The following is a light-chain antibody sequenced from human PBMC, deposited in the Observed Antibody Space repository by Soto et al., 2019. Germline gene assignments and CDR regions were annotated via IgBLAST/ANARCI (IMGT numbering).Light chain of an antibody. J-gene: IGLJ1*01. CDR1: SSDVGSYNL. V-gene: IGLV2-23*02. CDR3: CSYAGSSTFLYV. Sequence: QSALTQPASVSGSPGQSITISCTGTSSDVGSYNLVSWYQQHTGKAPKLMIYEVSKRPSGVSNRFSGSKSGNTASLTISGLQAEAEADYYCCSYAGSSTFLYVFGTGTKVTVL. CDR2: EVS.